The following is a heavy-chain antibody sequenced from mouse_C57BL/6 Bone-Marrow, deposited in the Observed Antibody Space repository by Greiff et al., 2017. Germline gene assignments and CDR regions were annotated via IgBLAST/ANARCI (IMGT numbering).Heavy chain of an antibody. J-gene: IGHJ3*01. D-gene: IGHD5-5*01. CDR3: AREDYPGLVAY. Sequence: QVHVKQPGAELVKPGASVKMSCKASGYTFTSYWITWVKQRPGQGLEWIGDIYPGSGSTNYNEKFKSKATLTVDTSSSTAYMQLSSLTSEDSAVYYCAREDYPGLVAYWGQGTLVTVSA. CDR2: IYPGSGST. V-gene: IGHV1-55*01. CDR1: GYTFTSYW.